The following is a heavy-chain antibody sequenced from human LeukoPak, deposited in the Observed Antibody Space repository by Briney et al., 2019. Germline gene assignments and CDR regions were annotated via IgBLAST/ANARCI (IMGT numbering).Heavy chain of an antibody. Sequence: ASVKVSCKASGYTFTDYYFDWVRQAPGQGLEWMGWINPHSGGTNYAQKFQGRVTMTRGTSISTAYMELSRLRSDDTAMYYCARGYCSGDNCLDVFDIWGQGTMVTVSS. D-gene: IGHD2-15*01. J-gene: IGHJ3*02. CDR3: ARGYCSGDNCLDVFDI. CDR1: GYTFTDYY. V-gene: IGHV1-2*02. CDR2: INPHSGGT.